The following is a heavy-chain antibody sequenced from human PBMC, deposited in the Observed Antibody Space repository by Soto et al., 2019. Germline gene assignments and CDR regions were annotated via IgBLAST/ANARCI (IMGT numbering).Heavy chain of an antibody. V-gene: IGHV3-33*01. CDR2: IWYDGSNK. J-gene: IGHJ3*02. D-gene: IGHD3-10*01. CDR3: ARSQDYNDYGDAFDI. Sequence: GGSLGLSCAASGFTFSSYGMHWVRQAPGKGLEWVAVIWYDGSNKYYADSVKGRFTISRDNSKNTLYLQMNSLRAEDTAVYYCARSQDYNDYGDAFDIWGQGTMVTVSS. CDR1: GFTFSSYG.